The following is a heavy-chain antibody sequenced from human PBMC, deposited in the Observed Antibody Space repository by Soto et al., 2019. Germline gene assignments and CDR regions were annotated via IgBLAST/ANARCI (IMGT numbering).Heavy chain of an antibody. CDR1: GFTFKNYG. CDR2: LSYDGSEK. V-gene: IGHV3-30*18. Sequence: VGSLRLSCVVSGFTFKNYGMHWVRQAPGKGLEWVSVLSYDGSEKDYAASVRGRFTISRDNSKNTLYLQMNSLRTEDTAIYYCAKFPRGNYEPSWGQGTLVTVSS. D-gene: IGHD3-3*01. CDR3: AKFPRGNYEPS. J-gene: IGHJ5*02.